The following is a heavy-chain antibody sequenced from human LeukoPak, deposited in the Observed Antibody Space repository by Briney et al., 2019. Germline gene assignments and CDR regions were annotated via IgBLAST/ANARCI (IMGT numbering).Heavy chain of an antibody. Sequence: GGSLRLSCAASGFTFSDYWMHWVRQTPGKGLVWVSRIYSDGSRTSYADSVKGRFTISRDNAKNTLYLQMNSLRAEDTAVYYCARVRGYCSGGSCYSWDAFDIWGQGTMVTVSS. CDR1: GFTFSDYW. V-gene: IGHV3-74*01. CDR3: ARVRGYCSGGSCYSWDAFDI. CDR2: IYSDGSRT. J-gene: IGHJ3*02. D-gene: IGHD2-15*01.